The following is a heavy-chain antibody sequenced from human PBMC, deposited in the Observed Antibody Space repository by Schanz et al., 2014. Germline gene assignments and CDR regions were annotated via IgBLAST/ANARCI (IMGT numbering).Heavy chain of an antibody. J-gene: IGHJ4*02. V-gene: IGHV3-33*06. Sequence: QVQLVESGGGVVQPGRSLRLSCAASGFTFNSYGMHWVRQAPGKGLEWVAFIWYDGSNKYYADSVKGRFTISRDNSKNTLYVQMNSLRAEDTAVYYCAKSMYSTSWAFDFWGQGAQVTVSP. CDR3: AKSMYSTSWAFDF. CDR1: GFTFNSYG. D-gene: IGHD2-2*01. CDR2: IWYDGSNK.